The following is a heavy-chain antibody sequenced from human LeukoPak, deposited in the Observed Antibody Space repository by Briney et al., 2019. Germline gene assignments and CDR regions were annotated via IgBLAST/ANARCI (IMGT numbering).Heavy chain of an antibody. J-gene: IGHJ4*01. CDR1: GFTFSDYW. V-gene: IGHV3-7*01. CDR2: IKQDGSEK. CDR3: GRDGKAPGLYFGL. D-gene: IGHD6-13*01. Sequence: GGSLRLSCGVSGFTFSDYWMNWVRQAPGKGLEWVASIKQDGSEKSYVDSVKGRFTISRDNAKNSLYLQMSSLRAEDTAVYYWGRDGKAPGLYFGLWGQGTLVTVSS.